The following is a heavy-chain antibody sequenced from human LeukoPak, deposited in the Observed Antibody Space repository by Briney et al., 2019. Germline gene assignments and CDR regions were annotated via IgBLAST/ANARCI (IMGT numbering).Heavy chain of an antibody. J-gene: IGHJ4*02. CDR3: ARAGIDYGDYWTRFDY. CDR1: GFTFSSYG. D-gene: IGHD4-17*01. Sequence: GESLKISCAASGFTFSSYGMHWVRQAPGEGLVWVSRINSDGSSTTYADSVKGRFTISRDNAKNTLYLQMNSLRVEDTAVYYCARAGIDYGDYWTRFDYWGQGTLVTVSS. CDR2: INSDGSST. V-gene: IGHV3-74*01.